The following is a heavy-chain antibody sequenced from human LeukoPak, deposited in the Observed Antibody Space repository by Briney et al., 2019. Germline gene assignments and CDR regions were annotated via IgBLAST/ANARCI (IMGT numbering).Heavy chain of an antibody. J-gene: IGHJ4*02. CDR2: ISSSSSTI. V-gene: IGHV3-48*03. Sequence: GGSLRLSCAASGFIFNTYEMNWVRQAPGKGLEGVSYISSSSSTIYYADSVKGRFTISRDKAKNSLYLQMNSLRAEDTAVYYCTRDRRSGWGQGTLVTVSS. D-gene: IGHD3-10*01. CDR3: TRDRRSG. CDR1: GFIFNTYE.